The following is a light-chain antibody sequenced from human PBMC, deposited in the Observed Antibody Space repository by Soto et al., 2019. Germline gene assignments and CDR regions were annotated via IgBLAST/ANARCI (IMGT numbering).Light chain of an antibody. CDR1: GSDIGAYNY. CDR2: DVI. CDR3: SSFVGGDSFDVI. J-gene: IGLJ2*01. V-gene: IGLV2-8*01. Sequence: QSVLTQPPSASGSPGQSVTISCTGTGSDIGAYNYVSWYQQYPGKAPKVMIYDVIKRPSGVPDRFSGSKSGNTASLTVSGLRADDEAFYYCSSFVGGDSFDVIFGGGTKVTVL.